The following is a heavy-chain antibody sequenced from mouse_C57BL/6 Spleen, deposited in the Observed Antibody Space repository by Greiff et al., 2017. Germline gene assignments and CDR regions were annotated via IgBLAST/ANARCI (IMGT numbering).Heavy chain of an antibody. J-gene: IGHJ2*01. V-gene: IGHV1-75*01. Sequence: VQLVESGPELVKPGASVTISCKASGYTFTDYYINWVKQRPGQGLEWIGWIFPGSGSTYYNEKFKGKATLTVDKSSSTAYMLLSSLTSEDSAVYFCAREGYYYGSSYGLDYWGQGTTLTVSS. D-gene: IGHD1-1*01. CDR2: IFPGSGST. CDR1: GYTFTDYY. CDR3: AREGYYYGSSYGLDY.